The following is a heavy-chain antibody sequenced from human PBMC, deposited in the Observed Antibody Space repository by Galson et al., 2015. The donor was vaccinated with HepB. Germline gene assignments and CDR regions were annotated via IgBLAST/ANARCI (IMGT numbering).Heavy chain of an antibody. D-gene: IGHD5-18*01. V-gene: IGHV1-69*13. J-gene: IGHJ6*02. Sequence: SVKVSCKASGGTFSSYAISWVRQAPGQGLEWMGGIIPIFGTANYAQKFQGRVTITADESTSTAYMELSSLRSEDTAVYYCARDGPSTAMVTEYYYYGMDVWGQGTTVTVSS. CDR1: GGTFSSYA. CDR3: ARDGPSTAMVTEYYYYGMDV. CDR2: IIPIFGTA.